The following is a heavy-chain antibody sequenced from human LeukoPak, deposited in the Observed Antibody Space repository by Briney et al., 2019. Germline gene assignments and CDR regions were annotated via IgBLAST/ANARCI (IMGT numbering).Heavy chain of an antibody. Sequence: PGGSLRLSCAASGFTLSSNYMSWVRQAPGKGLEWVSVIYSGSGPTYYADSVKGRFTISRDNSKNTLYLQMNSLRAEDTAVYYCARGVVGATAFAYWGQGTVVTASS. CDR2: IYSGSGPT. D-gene: IGHD1-26*01. CDR1: GFTLSSNY. J-gene: IGHJ4*02. CDR3: ARGVVGATAFAY. V-gene: IGHV3-66*01.